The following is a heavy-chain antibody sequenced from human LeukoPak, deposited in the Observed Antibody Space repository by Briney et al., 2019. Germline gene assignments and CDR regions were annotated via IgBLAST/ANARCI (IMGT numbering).Heavy chain of an antibody. Sequence: PGGSLRLSCAASGFTFSSYAMSWVRHAPGEGLEWVSAISDSGGTTYCADSVKGRFTISRDNSKNTLYLQMNSLRGEDTARYYCAKLTRGYCDRTACPNWFDPWGRGTLVTVSS. D-gene: IGHD3-22*01. CDR2: ISDSGGTT. V-gene: IGHV3-23*01. CDR3: AKLTRGYCDRTACPNWFDP. J-gene: IGHJ5*02. CDR1: GFTFSSYA.